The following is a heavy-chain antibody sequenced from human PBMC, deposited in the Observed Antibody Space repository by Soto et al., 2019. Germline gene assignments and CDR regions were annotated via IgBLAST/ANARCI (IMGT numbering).Heavy chain of an antibody. D-gene: IGHD6-13*01. J-gene: IGHJ5*02. CDR1: GFTFSDYY. CDR3: ASNSLLNWFDP. Sequence: GGSLRLSCAASGFTFSDYYMSWIRQAPGKGLEWVSYISSSGSTIYYADSVKGRFTISRDNAKNSLYLQMNSLRAEDTAVYYCASNSLLNWFDPWGQGTLVTVSS. CDR2: ISSSGSTI. V-gene: IGHV3-11*01.